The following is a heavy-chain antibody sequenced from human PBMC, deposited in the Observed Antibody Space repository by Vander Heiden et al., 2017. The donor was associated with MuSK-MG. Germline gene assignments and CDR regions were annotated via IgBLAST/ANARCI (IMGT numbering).Heavy chain of an antibody. Sequence: EVQLVESGGGLVQPGGSLRLSCAASGFTFSSYWMSWVRQAPGKGLEWVANIKQDGSEKYYVDSVKGRFTISRDNAKNSLYLQMNSLRAEDTAVYYCARDTTTVTTKTYYYYGMDVWGQGTTVTVSS. CDR2: IKQDGSEK. CDR3: ARDTTTVTTKTYYYYGMDV. V-gene: IGHV3-7*01. D-gene: IGHD4-17*01. J-gene: IGHJ6*02. CDR1: GFTFSSYW.